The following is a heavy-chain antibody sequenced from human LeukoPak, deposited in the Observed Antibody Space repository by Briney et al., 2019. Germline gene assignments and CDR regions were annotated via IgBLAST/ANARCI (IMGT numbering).Heavy chain of an antibody. CDR3: ARPYYYDSSGYFSSNWFDP. J-gene: IGHJ5*02. Sequence: SETLSLTCAVYGGSFSGYYWRWIRQPPGKGLEWIGEINHSGSTNYNPSLKSRVTISVDTSKNQFSLKLSSVTAADTAVYYCARPYYYDSSGYFSSNWFDPWGQGTLVTVSS. CDR1: GGSFSGYY. V-gene: IGHV4-34*01. D-gene: IGHD3-22*01. CDR2: INHSGST.